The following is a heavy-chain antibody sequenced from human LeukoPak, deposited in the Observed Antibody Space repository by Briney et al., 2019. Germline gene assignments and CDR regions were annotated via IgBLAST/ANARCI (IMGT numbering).Heavy chain of an antibody. CDR3: AKSDGYGLIDY. D-gene: IGHD5-24*01. CDR1: GASISTSAYY. CDR2: IYYSGST. V-gene: IGHV4-39*01. Sequence: PSETLSLTCTGSGASISTSAYYWGWIRQPPGKGLDWIGNIYYSGSTYYNPSLKSRVTISVDSSKNQFSLRLSSVTTADTAVYYCAKSDGYGLIDYWGQGTLVTVSS. J-gene: IGHJ4*02.